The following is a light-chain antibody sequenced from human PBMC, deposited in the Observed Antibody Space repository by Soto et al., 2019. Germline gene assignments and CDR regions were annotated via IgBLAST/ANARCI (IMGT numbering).Light chain of an antibody. Sequence: EIVLTQSPGTLSLSPGERATLSCRASQSVRSSYLAWYQQKPGQAPRLLIYGASSSATGIPDSFSGSGCGTDFTLTISRLEHHDFAVYYCLPYRSSYRLTFGGGTKLEIK. CDR3: LPYRSSYRLT. CDR2: GAS. J-gene: IGKJ4*01. CDR1: QSVRSSY. V-gene: IGKV3-20*01.